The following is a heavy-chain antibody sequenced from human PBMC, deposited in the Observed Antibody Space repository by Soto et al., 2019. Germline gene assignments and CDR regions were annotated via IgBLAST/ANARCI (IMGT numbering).Heavy chain of an antibody. V-gene: IGHV3-9*01. CDR1: GFTFDDYA. Sequence: TGGSLRLSCAASGFTFDDYAMHWVRQAPGKGLEWVSGISWNSGSIGYADSVKGRFTISRDNAKNSLYLQMNSLRAEDTALYYCAKDMAAAGPLHFDYWGQGTLVTSPQ. D-gene: IGHD6-13*01. CDR2: ISWNSGSI. J-gene: IGHJ4*02. CDR3: AKDMAAAGPLHFDY.